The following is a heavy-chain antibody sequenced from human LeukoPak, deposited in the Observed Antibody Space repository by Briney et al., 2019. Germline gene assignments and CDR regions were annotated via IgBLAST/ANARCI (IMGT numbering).Heavy chain of an antibody. CDR1: GYTLTELS. D-gene: IGHD6-13*01. J-gene: IGHJ4*02. V-gene: IGHV1-24*01. Sequence: ASVKVSCKVSGYTLTELSMHWVRQAPGKGLEWMGGFDPEDGETIYAQKFQGRVTMTEGTSTDTAYMELSSLRSEDTAVYYCATAAGTDPYYFDYWGQGTLVTVSS. CDR3: ATAAGTDPYYFDY. CDR2: FDPEDGET.